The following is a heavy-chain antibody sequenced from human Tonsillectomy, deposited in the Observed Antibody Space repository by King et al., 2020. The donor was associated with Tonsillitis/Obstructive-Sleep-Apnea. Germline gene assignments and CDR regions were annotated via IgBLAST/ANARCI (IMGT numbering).Heavy chain of an antibody. D-gene: IGHD5-12*01. J-gene: IGHJ4*02. CDR3: ARGTYDGYDHFDY. Sequence: VQLVESGGGLVQPGGSLRVSCAASGFSFGNYWMNLVRQAPGKGRGWVANIKQNGSEKYYGDSVKGRFTISKDTPKNSLYLQMNSLRAEDTALYYCARGTYDGYDHFDYWGQGTLVTVSS. CDR1: GFSFGNYW. V-gene: IGHV3-7*04. CDR2: IKQNGSEK.